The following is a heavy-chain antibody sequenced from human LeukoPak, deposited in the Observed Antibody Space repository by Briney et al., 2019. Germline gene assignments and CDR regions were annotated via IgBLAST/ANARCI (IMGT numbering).Heavy chain of an antibody. CDR2: ISGGGGST. D-gene: IGHD4-17*01. Sequence: GSLRLSCAASGFTFNSYAMSWVRQAPGKGLEWVSAISGGGGSTYHADSVKGRFTISRDNSKNTLYLQMNSLRAEDTAVYYCARAGGSTVSHSDYWGQGTLVTVSS. V-gene: IGHV3-23*01. J-gene: IGHJ4*02. CDR3: ARAGGSTVSHSDY. CDR1: GFTFNSYA.